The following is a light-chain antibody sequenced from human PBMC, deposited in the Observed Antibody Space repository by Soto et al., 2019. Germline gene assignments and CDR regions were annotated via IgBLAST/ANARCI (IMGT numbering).Light chain of an antibody. Sequence: EIVLTQSPGTLSLSPGERATLSCRASQSVSSSYLAWYQQKPGQAPRLLIYGASRRATGIPARFSGSGSGTDFTLTISRLEPEDFAVYYCQQYGSSLLFTFGPGTKVDIK. CDR2: GAS. CDR1: QSVSSSY. V-gene: IGKV3-20*01. CDR3: QQYGSSLLFT. J-gene: IGKJ3*01.